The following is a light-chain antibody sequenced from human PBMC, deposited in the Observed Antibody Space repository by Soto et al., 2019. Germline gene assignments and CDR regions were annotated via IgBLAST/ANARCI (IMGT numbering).Light chain of an antibody. CDR2: DAS. J-gene: IGKJ1*01. V-gene: IGKV3-20*01. Sequence: EIVLRQSPGTLSLSPGERGTLSCRGSQSVSSGYLAWYQQKPGQAPRLLIYDASSRATGIPDRFSGSGSGTDFTLTISRLEHEDFAVYYCQQYGGSTRTFGQGTKVDIK. CDR3: QQYGGSTRT. CDR1: QSVSSGY.